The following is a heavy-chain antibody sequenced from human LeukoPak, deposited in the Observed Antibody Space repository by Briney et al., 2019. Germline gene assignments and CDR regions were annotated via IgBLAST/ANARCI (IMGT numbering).Heavy chain of an antibody. CDR2: LRSSSSFT. Sequence: PGGALRLSCAASGFNFSDYYMSWIRQAPGEGLEWVSYLRSSSSFTNYADSVKGRFASSRDNAKNSLYLQMNSLRAEDTAVYYCAAEAAYYHDSRDAFDVWGQGTMVTVSS. V-gene: IGHV3-11*06. D-gene: IGHD3-22*01. J-gene: IGHJ3*01. CDR1: GFNFSDYY. CDR3: AAEAAYYHDSRDAFDV.